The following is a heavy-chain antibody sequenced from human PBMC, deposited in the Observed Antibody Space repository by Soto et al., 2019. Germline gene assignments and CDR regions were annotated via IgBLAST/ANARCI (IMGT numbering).Heavy chain of an antibody. CDR1: GGTFNIYN. V-gene: IGHV1-69*01. D-gene: IGHD7-27*01. CDR3: ARDETGDSYYCYYGMDV. J-gene: IGHJ6*02. CDR2: ILPIFGTT. Sequence: QVQLVQSGAEVKKPGSSVKVSCKASGGTFNIYNINWVRQAPGQGLEWMGGILPIFGTTNYAQRFQGRLTIIADDSTSTAYMELSSLRSEDTAVYYCARDETGDSYYCYYGMDVWGQGTTVTVTS.